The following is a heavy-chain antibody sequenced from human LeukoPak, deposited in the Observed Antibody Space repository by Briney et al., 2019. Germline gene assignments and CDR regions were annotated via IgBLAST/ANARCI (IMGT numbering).Heavy chain of an antibody. Sequence: PGGSLRLSCAASGFSFSSYTMTWVRQAPGKGLEWVSANSGSGDSTYYSDSVKGRFTISRDNSKNTLYLQMISLRAEDTAVYYCAKGITYSFANWGSAEFDYWGQGTLVTVSS. J-gene: IGHJ4*02. D-gene: IGHD7-27*01. CDR2: NSGSGDST. V-gene: IGHV3-23*01. CDR3: AKGITYSFANWGSAEFDY. CDR1: GFSFSSYT.